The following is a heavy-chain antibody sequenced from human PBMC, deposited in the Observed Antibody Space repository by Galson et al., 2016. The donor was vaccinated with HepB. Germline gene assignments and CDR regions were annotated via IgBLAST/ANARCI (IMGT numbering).Heavy chain of an antibody. J-gene: IGHJ6*03. V-gene: IGHV4-4*07. CDR2: FYSSENI. CDR1: GGSTSGYY. Sequence: SETLSLTCTVSGGSTSGYYWNWIRQPAGKGLEWIGRFYSSENIRYNPSLQSRVSMSVDTTKNQISLKLNSVTAADTAVYYCVRGNPQSQYYYHMDVWGKGTTVSVSS. D-gene: IGHD2/OR15-2a*01. CDR3: VRGNPQSQYYYHMDV.